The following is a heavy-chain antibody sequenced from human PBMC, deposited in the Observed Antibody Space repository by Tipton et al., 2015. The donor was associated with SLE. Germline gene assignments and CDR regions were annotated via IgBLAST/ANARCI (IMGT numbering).Heavy chain of an antibody. J-gene: IGHJ4*02. D-gene: IGHD3-16*01. CDR1: GGSISSNY. CDR3: GREGYVSF. V-gene: IGHV4-59*12. Sequence: TLSLTCSVSGGSISSNYWIWIRQPPGKGLEWIGYISDGGATNHNPSLKSRVTISVDPAKNQFSLKLSSVTAADTAVYYCGREGYVSFWGQGTLVTVSS. CDR2: ISDGGAT.